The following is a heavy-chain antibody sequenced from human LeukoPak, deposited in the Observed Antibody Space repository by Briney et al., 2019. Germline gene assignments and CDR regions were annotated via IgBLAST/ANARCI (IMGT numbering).Heavy chain of an antibody. Sequence: GGSLRLSCAASGFTFSDYYMSWIRRAPGKGLEWVSYISSSSSYTNYADSVKGRFTISRDNAKNSLYLQMNSLRAEDTAVYFCTERPSYDILTGYYLWGQGTLVTVSS. V-gene: IGHV3-11*06. CDR3: TERPSYDILTGYYL. CDR2: ISSSSSYT. CDR1: GFTFSDYY. D-gene: IGHD3-9*01. J-gene: IGHJ4*02.